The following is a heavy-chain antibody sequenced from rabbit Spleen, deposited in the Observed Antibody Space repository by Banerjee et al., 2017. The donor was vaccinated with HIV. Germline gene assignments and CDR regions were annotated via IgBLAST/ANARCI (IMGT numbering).Heavy chain of an antibody. CDR1: GFSFSCRYY. CDR2: IYSGSSGDT. Sequence: QSLEESGGDLVKPGASLTLSFTASGFSFSCRYYMCWVRQAPGKGLEWIACIYSGSSGDTYYASWAKGRITISKTSSTTVTLQMTSLTAADTATYFCARETSSGWGIVSFYFSLWGPGTLVTVS. V-gene: IGHV1S40*01. J-gene: IGHJ4*01. CDR3: ARETSSGWGIVSFYFSL. D-gene: IGHD4-1*01.